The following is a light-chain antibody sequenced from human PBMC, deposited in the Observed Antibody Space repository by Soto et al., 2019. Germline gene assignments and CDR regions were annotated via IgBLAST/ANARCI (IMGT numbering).Light chain of an antibody. CDR2: EVS. V-gene: IGLV2-14*01. Sequence: QSALTQPASVSGSPGQKITISCTGTSSDVGGYNYLSWYQQHPGKAPKVMIYEVSNRPSGLSNRFSGSKSGNTASLTISVLQAEDEADYFCSSYTTSGTPVFGGGTQLTVL. CDR1: SSDVGGYNY. CDR3: SSYTTSGTPV. J-gene: IGLJ3*02.